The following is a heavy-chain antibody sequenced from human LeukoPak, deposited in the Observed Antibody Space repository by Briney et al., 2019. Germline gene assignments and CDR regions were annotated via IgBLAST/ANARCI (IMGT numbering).Heavy chain of an antibody. CDR3: ARDRSKWELPFWFDP. J-gene: IGHJ5*02. Sequence: GASVKVSCKASGGTFSSYAISWVRQAPGQGLEWMGGIIPIFGTANYAQKFQGRVTMTRGTSTSTVYMELSSLRSEDTAVYYCARDRSKWELPFWFDPWGQGTLVTVSS. CDR1: GGTFSSYA. D-gene: IGHD1-26*01. CDR2: IIPIFGTA. V-gene: IGHV1-69*05.